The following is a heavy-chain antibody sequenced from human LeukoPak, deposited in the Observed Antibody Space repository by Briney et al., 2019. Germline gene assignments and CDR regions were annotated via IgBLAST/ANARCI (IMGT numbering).Heavy chain of an antibody. CDR1: GFTFNSYE. D-gene: IGHD5-24*01. Sequence: PGGSLRLSCAASGFTFNSYEMNWVRQAPGKGLEWISYISSSGSSKYYADSVRGRFTISRDNAKNSLFLEMNGLRAEDTAVYHCARESREMATLIDYWGQGTLVTVSS. J-gene: IGHJ4*02. CDR3: ARESREMATLIDY. CDR2: ISSSGSSK. V-gene: IGHV3-48*03.